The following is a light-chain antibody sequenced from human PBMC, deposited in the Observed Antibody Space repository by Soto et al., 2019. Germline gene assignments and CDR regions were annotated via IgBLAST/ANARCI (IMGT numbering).Light chain of an antibody. V-gene: IGKV1-39*01. Sequence: IQMAQSPSSLSASIGDRVTITCRASQSVSMHLNWYQQQPGKTPKLLIYAASTLQSGVPSRFSGSGSGTEFTLTISDLQPEDCATDYCQQSHSAPLTFGGGTKVDIK. CDR1: QSVSMH. J-gene: IGKJ4*01. CDR3: QQSHSAPLT. CDR2: AAS.